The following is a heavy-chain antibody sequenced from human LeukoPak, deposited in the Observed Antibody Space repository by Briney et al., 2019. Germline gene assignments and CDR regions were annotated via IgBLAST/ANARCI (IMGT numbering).Heavy chain of an antibody. CDR1: GFTFSSYA. D-gene: IGHD3-22*01. J-gene: IGHJ4*02. CDR3: AKLPATLYYYDSSGHTFDY. V-gene: IGHV3-23*01. Sequence: QAGGSLRLSCAASGFTFSSYAMSWVRQAPGKGLEWVSAISGSGGSTYYADSVKGRFTISRDNSKNTLYLQMNSLRAEDTAVYYCAKLPATLYYYDSSGHTFDYWGQGTLVTVSS. CDR2: ISGSGGST.